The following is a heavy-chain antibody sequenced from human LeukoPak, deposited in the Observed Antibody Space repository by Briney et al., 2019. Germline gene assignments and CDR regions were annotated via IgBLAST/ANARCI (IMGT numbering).Heavy chain of an antibody. CDR3: AKWSSTLKAFDF. V-gene: IGHV4-59*08. J-gene: IGHJ4*02. D-gene: IGHD2-8*01. CDR1: GDSINSYY. CDR2: THYTGNT. Sequence: SETLSLTCSVSGDSINSYYWNWIRQPPGKELEWIGYTHYTGNTKSNPSLKSRVTTSVDTSKSQFSLKLSSATAADTAVYYCAKWSSTLKAFDFWGQGILVIVSS.